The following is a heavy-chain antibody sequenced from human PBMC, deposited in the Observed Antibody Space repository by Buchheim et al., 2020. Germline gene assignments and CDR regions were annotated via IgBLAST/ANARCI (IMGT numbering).Heavy chain of an antibody. CDR2: ISSSARTI. Sequence: EVQLVESGGTLIQPGGSLRLSCAASGYTFSSYSMNWLRQAPGKGLEWVAYISSSARTIYYADSVQGRFTISRDNANNSLYLQMNSLRAEDAALYYCARDRSGYDYGYDNWGPGTL. D-gene: IGHD5-12*01. V-gene: IGHV3-48*01. CDR1: GYTFSSYS. CDR3: ARDRSGYDYGYDN. J-gene: IGHJ4*02.